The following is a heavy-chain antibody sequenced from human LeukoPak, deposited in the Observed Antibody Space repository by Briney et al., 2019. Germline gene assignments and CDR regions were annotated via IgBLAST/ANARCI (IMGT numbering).Heavy chain of an antibody. CDR2: IRYDGSNK. Sequence: GRSLRLSCAASGFIFNSYGMHWVRQAPGKGLEWVAFIRYDGSNKYYADSVKGRFTISRDNSKNTLYLQMNSLRAEDTAVYYCAKDRSRLLSITMVRGVIIGRDYMDVWGKGTTVTISS. D-gene: IGHD3-10*01. CDR1: GFIFNSYG. J-gene: IGHJ6*03. V-gene: IGHV3-30*02. CDR3: AKDRSRLLSITMVRGVIIGRDYMDV.